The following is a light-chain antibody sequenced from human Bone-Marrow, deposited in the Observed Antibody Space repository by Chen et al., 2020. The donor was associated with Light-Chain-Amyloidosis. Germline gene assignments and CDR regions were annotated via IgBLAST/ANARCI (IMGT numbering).Light chain of an antibody. CDR2: EVN. J-gene: IGLJ2*01. Sequence: PLTQPPSASGSPVQSITFSCTATSSDVGAYNYVSWYQQHPGKAPKLMIYEVNKRPSGVPDRFSGSKSGNTASLTVSGLQAEDEADYYCTSYAGGHTLPVFGVGTSLTVL. V-gene: IGLV2-8*01. CDR1: SSDVGAYNY. CDR3: TSYAGGHTLPV.